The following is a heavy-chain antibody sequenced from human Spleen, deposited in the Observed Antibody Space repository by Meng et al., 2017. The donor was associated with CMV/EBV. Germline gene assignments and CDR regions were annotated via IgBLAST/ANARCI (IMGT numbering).Heavy chain of an antibody. CDR3: ARQFIETSTSSFDY. CDR1: GYTFTNYD. V-gene: IGHV1-46*01. J-gene: IGHJ4*02. Sequence: ASVKVSCKASGYTFTNYDINWVRQATGQGLEWMGLIHPSGTSTIYAQKFQGRVTMTGDTSTSTVYMELSSLGSDDTAIYFCARQFIETSTSSFDYWGQGTLVTVSS. D-gene: IGHD2-2*01. CDR2: IHPSGTST.